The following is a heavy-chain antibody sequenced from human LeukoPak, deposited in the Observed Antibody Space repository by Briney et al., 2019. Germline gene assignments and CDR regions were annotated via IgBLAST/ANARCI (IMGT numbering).Heavy chain of an antibody. CDR2: ILSDGTNK. Sequence: GGSLRLSCAASGFTFSNSAMHWVRQAPGEGLEWVAVILSDGTNKFYADSVKGRFTISGDNSKNTLYLQINSLRAEDTAVYYCAKDLVAAAGFLGWFDPWGQGTLVTVSS. V-gene: IGHV3-33*06. CDR3: AKDLVAAAGFLGWFDP. D-gene: IGHD6-13*01. J-gene: IGHJ5*02. CDR1: GFTFSNSA.